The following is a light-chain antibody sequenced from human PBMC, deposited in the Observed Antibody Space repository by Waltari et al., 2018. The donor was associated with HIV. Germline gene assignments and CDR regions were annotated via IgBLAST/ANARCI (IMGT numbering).Light chain of an antibody. J-gene: IGLJ3*02. V-gene: IGLV3-25*03. Sequence: SYDLTQPPSASVSPGPTARLSCSGDALPTQYVFLYQQRPGQAPVMVIYRDKERPSGIPERFSGSSAGTTVTLTISGVQAEDEADYYCQSADSTGTYWVFGGGTKLTVL. CDR2: RDK. CDR1: ALPTQY. CDR3: QSADSTGTYWV.